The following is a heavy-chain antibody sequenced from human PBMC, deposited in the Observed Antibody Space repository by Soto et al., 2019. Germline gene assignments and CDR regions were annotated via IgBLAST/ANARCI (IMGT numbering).Heavy chain of an antibody. CDR3: ATGGHNDGYNCYHGMDV. CDR2: VIPLFDTA. V-gene: IGHV1-69*01. J-gene: IGHJ6*02. CDR1: GGIFTNNA. Sequence: QVQVVQSGAEVKKPGSSVKVSCKVSGGIFTNNAISWVRQAPGQGLEWLGGVIPLFDTAYYAPIFRGRLRISADGATTTDYMELSGLTSADTAVYFCATGGHNDGYNCYHGMDVGGQGTTVTVS. D-gene: IGHD5-18*01.